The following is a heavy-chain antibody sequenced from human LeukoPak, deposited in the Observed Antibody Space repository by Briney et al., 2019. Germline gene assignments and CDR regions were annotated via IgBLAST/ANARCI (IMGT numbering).Heavy chain of an antibody. J-gene: IGHJ4*02. D-gene: IGHD4-17*01. V-gene: IGHV3-11*04. Sequence: GGSLRLSCAASGFTFSDYYMSWIRQAPGKGLEWVSIISSGSSAIFSADALKGRFTISRDDAKNLLYLDMNSLRAEDTAVYYCARGHTAVTRHFDFWGQGTLVTVSS. CDR3: ARGHTAVTRHFDF. CDR1: GFTFSDYY. CDR2: ISSGSSAI.